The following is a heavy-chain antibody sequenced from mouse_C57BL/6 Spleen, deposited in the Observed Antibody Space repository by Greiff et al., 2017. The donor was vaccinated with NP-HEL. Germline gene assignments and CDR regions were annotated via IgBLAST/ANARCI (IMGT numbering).Heavy chain of an antibody. CDR3: ARRELGPYYAMDY. D-gene: IGHD4-1*01. CDR1: GYSITSGYY. J-gene: IGHJ4*01. Sequence: EVKLQESGPGLVKPSQSLSLTCSVTGYSITSGYYWNWIRQFPGNKLEWMGYISYDGSNNYNPSLKNRISITRDTSKNQFFLKLNSVTTEDTATYYCARRELGPYYAMDYWGQGTSVTVSS. V-gene: IGHV3-6*01. CDR2: ISYDGSN.